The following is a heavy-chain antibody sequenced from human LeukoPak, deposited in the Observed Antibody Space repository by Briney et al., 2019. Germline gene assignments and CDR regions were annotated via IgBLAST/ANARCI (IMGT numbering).Heavy chain of an antibody. CDR3: AGGAEEMATIHGLDY. Sequence: SQTLSLTCTVSGGSISSGGYYWSWIRPHPGKGLEWIGYIYYSGSTYYNPSLKSRVTISVDTSKNQFSLKLSSVTAADTAVYYCAGGAEEMATIHGLDYWGQGTLVTVSS. CDR1: GGSISSGGYY. CDR2: IYYSGST. J-gene: IGHJ4*02. D-gene: IGHD5-24*01. V-gene: IGHV4-31*03.